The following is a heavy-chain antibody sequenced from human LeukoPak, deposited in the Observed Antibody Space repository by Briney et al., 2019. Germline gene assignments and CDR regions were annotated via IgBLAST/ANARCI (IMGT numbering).Heavy chain of an antibody. CDR3: AKDPEQQLVCYFDY. V-gene: IGHV4-34*01. Sequence: SETLSLTCAVYGGSFSDYFWKWIRQPPGKGLEWIGEINHGGGTRYNPSLKSRATISVDMSKKQFSLNLTSVTAADTAVYYCAKDPEQQLVCYFDYWGQGTLVTVSS. CDR1: GGSFSDYF. CDR2: INHGGGT. J-gene: IGHJ4*02. D-gene: IGHD6-13*01.